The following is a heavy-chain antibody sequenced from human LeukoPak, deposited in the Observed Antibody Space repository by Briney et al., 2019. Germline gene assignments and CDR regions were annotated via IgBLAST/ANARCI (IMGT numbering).Heavy chain of an antibody. J-gene: IGHJ4*02. CDR2: IRSKAYGGTT. CDR3: TRNSIVGATVHWFDY. V-gene: IGHV3-49*03. D-gene: IGHD1-26*01. Sequence: PGGSLRLSCTASGFTFGDYAMSWFRQAPGKGLEWVGFIRSKAYGGTTEYAASVKGRFTTSRDDSKSIAYLQMNSLKTEDTAVYYCTRNSIVGATVHWFDYWGQGTLVTVSS. CDR1: GFTFGDYA.